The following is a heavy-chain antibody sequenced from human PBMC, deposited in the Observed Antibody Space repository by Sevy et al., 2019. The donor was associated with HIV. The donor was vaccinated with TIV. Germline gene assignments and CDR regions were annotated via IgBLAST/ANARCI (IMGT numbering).Heavy chain of an antibody. CDR2: MKQDGSEK. V-gene: IGHV3-7*01. Sequence: GGSLRLSCAASGFTFSIYWMTWVRQAPGKGLEWVANMKQDGSEKYYVDSVKGRFTISRDNAKNSLYLQMNSLRADDTAEYYCARDWGDDFDDRRASYYYFYGMDVWGQGTTVTVSS. D-gene: IGHD4-17*01. J-gene: IGHJ6*02. CDR1: GFTFSIYW. CDR3: ARDWGDDFDDRRASYYYFYGMDV.